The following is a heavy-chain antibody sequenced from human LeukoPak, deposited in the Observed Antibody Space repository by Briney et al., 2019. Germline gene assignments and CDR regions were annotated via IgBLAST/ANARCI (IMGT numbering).Heavy chain of an antibody. D-gene: IGHD3-3*01. CDR1: GYTFTSYD. J-gene: IGHJ4*02. V-gene: IGHV1-8*01. CDR3: ARAMYYDFWGGYPPFDY. CDR2: MNPNSGNT. Sequence: ASVKVSCKASGYTFTSYDINWVRQATGQGLEWMGWMNPNSGNTGYAQKFQGRVTMTRNTSISTAYMELSSLRSEDTAVYYCARAMYYDFWGGYPPFDYWGQGTLVTVSS.